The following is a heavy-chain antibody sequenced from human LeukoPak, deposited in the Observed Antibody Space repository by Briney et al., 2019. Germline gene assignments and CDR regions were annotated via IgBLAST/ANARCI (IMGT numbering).Heavy chain of an antibody. CDR2: ISTNGA. CDR3: VKDLSGSYTFDY. J-gene: IGHJ4*02. D-gene: IGHD1-26*01. Sequence: PGGSLRLSCSASGFTFSTYTMHWVRQAPGKGLEHVSVISTNGAYYADSVKGRFTISRDNSKNTLYLQMSSLRTEDKAVYYCVKDLSGSYTFDYWGQGTLVTVSS. CDR1: GFTFSTYT. V-gene: IGHV3-64D*06.